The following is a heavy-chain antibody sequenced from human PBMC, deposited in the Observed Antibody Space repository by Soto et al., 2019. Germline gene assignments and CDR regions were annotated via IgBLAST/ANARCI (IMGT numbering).Heavy chain of an antibody. Sequence: QLHLVQSGAVVKKPGASVTVSCSASGYPVTAYYMHWVRQAPGRGLEWMGGINPATGAANYTQTSRGWVPMTRDTPTSNVFMELRGWTSKSPAGFYWARGGGVGVAGSAAFNMWGQGTLVTVSS. D-gene: IGHD3-3*01. CDR3: ARGGGVGVAGSAAFNM. CDR2: INPATGAA. J-gene: IGHJ3*02. V-gene: IGHV1-2*04. CDR1: GYPVTAYY.